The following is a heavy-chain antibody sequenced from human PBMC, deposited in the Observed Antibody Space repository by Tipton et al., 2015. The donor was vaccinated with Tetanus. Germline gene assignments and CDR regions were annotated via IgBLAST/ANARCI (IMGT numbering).Heavy chain of an antibody. V-gene: IGHV3-33*01. CDR1: GFTFSSYG. CDR3: ARLYSYGSLYWFDP. CDR2: IWYDGSNK. D-gene: IGHD5-18*01. J-gene: IGHJ5*02. Sequence: SLRLSCAASGFTFSSYGMHWVRQAPGKGLEWVAVIWYDGSNKYYADSVKGRFTISRDNSKNTLYLQMNSLRAEDTAVYYCARLYSYGSLYWFDPWGQGTLVTVSS.